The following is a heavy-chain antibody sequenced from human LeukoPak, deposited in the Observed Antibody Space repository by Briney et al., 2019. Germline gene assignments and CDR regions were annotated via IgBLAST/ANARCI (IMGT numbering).Heavy chain of an antibody. CDR3: ARDAQWELRAFDV. CDR1: GGRFKSYG. CDR2: IIPVFDRP. J-gene: IGHJ3*01. D-gene: IGHD1-26*01. V-gene: IGHV1-69*06. Sequence: SVKVSCKTTGGRFKSYGFSWVRQAPGQGLEWMGGIIPVFDRPTYTQKFEGRVTITADKSTNTTYMEIGSLTSDDTAVYYCARDAQWELRAFDVWGQGTVVIVSS.